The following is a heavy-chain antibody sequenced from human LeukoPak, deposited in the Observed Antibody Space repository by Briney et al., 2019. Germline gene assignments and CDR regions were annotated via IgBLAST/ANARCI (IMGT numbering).Heavy chain of an antibody. CDR3: ANSIAAARGYYFDY. CDR1: GFTFSSYA. J-gene: IGHJ4*02. Sequence: GGSLRLSCAASGFTFSSYAMSWVRQAPGKGLEWVSIINGGGAYTYYADSVKGRFTISRDNSKNTLYLQMTSLTAEDTAIYYCANSIAAARGYYFDYWGQGTLVTVSS. V-gene: IGHV3-23*01. D-gene: IGHD6-13*01. CDR2: INGGGAYT.